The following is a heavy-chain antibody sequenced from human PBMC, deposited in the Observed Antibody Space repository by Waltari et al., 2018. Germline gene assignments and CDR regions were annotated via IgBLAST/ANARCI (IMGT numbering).Heavy chain of an antibody. Sequence: QLQLQESGPGLVKPSETLSLTCTVSGGSISSSSYYWGWIRQPPGKGLEWIGSIYYSGSTYYNPSLKSGVTISVDTSKNQFSLKLSSVTAADTAVYYCARDRIVGATVDYWGQGTLVTVSS. J-gene: IGHJ4*02. CDR2: IYYSGST. CDR3: ARDRIVGATVDY. V-gene: IGHV4-39*07. CDR1: GGSISSSSYY. D-gene: IGHD1-26*01.